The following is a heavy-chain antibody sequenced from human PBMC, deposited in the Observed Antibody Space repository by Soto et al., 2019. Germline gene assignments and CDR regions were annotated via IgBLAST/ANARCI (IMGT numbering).Heavy chain of an antibody. CDR1: GFTFRNYD. Sequence: GGSLRLSCAASGFTFRNYDLHWVRQAPGKGLVWVSRVNSDGRTTNYADSVKGRFTISRDNARNTLHLQMNSLRAEDTAVYYCVRDGYPAWVYGVDVWGQGTTVTVSS. V-gene: IGHV3-74*01. CDR3: VRDGYPAWVYGVDV. J-gene: IGHJ6*02. CDR2: VNSDGRTT. D-gene: IGHD6-13*01.